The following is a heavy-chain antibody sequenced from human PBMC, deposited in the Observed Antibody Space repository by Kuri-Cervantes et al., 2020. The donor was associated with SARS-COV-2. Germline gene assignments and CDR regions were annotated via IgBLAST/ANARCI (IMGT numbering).Heavy chain of an antibody. CDR3: AIHFDWLLYGAFDI. D-gene: IGHD3-9*01. CDR1: GYTFTDYY. J-gene: IGHJ3*02. Sequence: ASVKVSCKASGYTFTDYYIHWVRQAPGQGLEWMGGFDPEDGETIYAQKFQGRVTMTEDTSTDTAYMELSSLRSEDTAVYYCAIHFDWLLYGAFDIWGQGTMVTVSS. CDR2: FDPEDGET. V-gene: IGHV1-24*01.